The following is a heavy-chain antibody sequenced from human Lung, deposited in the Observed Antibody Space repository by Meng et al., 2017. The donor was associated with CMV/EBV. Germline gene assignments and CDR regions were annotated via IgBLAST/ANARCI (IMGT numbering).Heavy chain of an antibody. CDR1: GYPFTIYY. CDR2: INPSAGGT. D-gene: IGHD6-13*01. V-gene: IGHV1-46*01. Sequence: ASXXVSXKASGYPFTIYYMHWVRQAPGQGREWMGIINPSAGGTSYAQKFRGRLTMTRDTSTSTVYMELSSLRSEDTAVYYCARDRGYANSWYEADYWGQGTLVTVSS. CDR3: ARDRGYANSWYEADY. J-gene: IGHJ4*02.